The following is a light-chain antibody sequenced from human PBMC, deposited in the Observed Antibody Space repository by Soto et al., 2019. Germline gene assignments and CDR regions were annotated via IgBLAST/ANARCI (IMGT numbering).Light chain of an antibody. CDR2: DTS. Sequence: EIVLTQSPVTLSLSPGERVTLSCRASQNVRSNYLAWYQQKPGQAPRLLIYDTSTRATGIPARFSGSGSGTEFTLTISSLQPDDFATYYCQHYNSYSEAFGQGTKVDIK. CDR1: QNVRSNY. V-gene: IGKV3-20*01. J-gene: IGKJ1*01. CDR3: QHYNSYSEA.